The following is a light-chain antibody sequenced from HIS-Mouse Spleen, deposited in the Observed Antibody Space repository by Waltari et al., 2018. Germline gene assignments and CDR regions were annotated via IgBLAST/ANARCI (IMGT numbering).Light chain of an antibody. CDR2: WAS. CDR3: QQYYSTPT. Sequence: DIVMTQSPDSLAVSLGERATINCKSSQSVLYSSNNKNYLAWYQQKPGQPPKLLIYWASTRESGVPDRFCGSGSGTDFTLTISSLQAEDVAVYYCQQYYSTPTFGGGTKVEIK. V-gene: IGKV4-1*01. J-gene: IGKJ4*01. CDR1: QSVLYSSNNKNY.